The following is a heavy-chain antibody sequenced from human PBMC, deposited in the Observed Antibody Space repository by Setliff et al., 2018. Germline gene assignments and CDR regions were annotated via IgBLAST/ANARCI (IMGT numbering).Heavy chain of an antibody. J-gene: IGHJ6*03. V-gene: IGHV4-34*01. CDR1: GGSFSNYY. CDR3: ARVFKVDCAGDDCDCYGARCYYFYMDV. D-gene: IGHD2-21*01. CDR2: INHSGST. Sequence: SETLSLTCAVYGGSFSNYYWSWIRQPPGKGLEWIGEINHSGSTNYNPSLESRVTISVDTSKNQFSLRLSSVAAADTSVYYCARVFKVDCAGDDCDCYGARCYYFYMDVWGKGTTVTVSS.